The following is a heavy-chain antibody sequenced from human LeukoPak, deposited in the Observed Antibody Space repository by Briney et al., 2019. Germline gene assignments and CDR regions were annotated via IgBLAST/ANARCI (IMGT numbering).Heavy chain of an antibody. D-gene: IGHD3-3*01. CDR2: IYNSGST. V-gene: IGHV4-38-2*02. J-gene: IGHJ4*02. Sequence: SETLSLTCTVSGYSISSGYYWGWIRQAPGKGLEWIGSIYNSGSTYYNPSLKSRVTISVDMSKNQFSLKLSSVTAADTAVYYCARDFRGGYDFWSGYYTPYYFDYWGQGTLVTVSS. CDR1: GYSISSGYY. CDR3: ARDFRGGYDFWSGYYTPYYFDY.